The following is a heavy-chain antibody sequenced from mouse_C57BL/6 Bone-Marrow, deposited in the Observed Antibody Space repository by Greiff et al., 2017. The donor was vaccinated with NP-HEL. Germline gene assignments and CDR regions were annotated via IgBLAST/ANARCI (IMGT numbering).Heavy chain of an antibody. D-gene: IGHD1-1*01. J-gene: IGHJ4*01. CDR3: ARWGTTVVAYYAMDY. CDR1: GCTFTSYW. V-gene: IGHV1-52*01. CDR2: IDPSDSET. Sequence: QVQLQQPGAELVRPGSSVKLSCKASGCTFTSYWMHWVKQRPIQGLEWIGNIDPSDSETHYNQKFKDKATLTVDKSSSTAYMQLSSLTSEDSAVYYCARWGTTVVAYYAMDYWGQGTSVTVSS.